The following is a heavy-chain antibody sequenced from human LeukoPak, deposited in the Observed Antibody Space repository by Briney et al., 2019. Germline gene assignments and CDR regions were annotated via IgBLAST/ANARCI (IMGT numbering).Heavy chain of an antibody. CDR3: ARSEMATTLDY. J-gene: IGHJ4*02. Sequence: SETLSLTCTVSGGSISSSSYYWGWIRQPPGKGLEWIGSIYYSGSTYYNPSLKSRVTISVDTSKNQFSLKLSSVTAADTAVYYCARSEMATTLDYWGQGTLVTVSS. CDR2: IYYSGST. V-gene: IGHV4-39*01. D-gene: IGHD5-24*01. CDR1: GGSISSSSYY.